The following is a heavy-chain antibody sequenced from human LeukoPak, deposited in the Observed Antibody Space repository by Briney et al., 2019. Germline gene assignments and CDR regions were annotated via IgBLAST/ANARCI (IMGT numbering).Heavy chain of an antibody. CDR1: GFTFSIYT. J-gene: IGHJ4*02. CDR3: VKDQRFGDLDDY. CDR2: ITCYGSST. V-gene: IGHV3-64*01. Sequence: GGSLRHSRAASGFTFSIYTIHWVRPAPGKGLACVSVITCYGSSTSYANSVKDRFAISRDNSKNTLYLQMSTVRAEDTALYYCVKDQRFGDLDDYRGQGTLVTVSS. D-gene: IGHD3-10*01.